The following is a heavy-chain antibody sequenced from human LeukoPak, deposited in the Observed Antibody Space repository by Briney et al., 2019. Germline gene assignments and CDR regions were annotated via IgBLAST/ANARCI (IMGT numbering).Heavy chain of an antibody. V-gene: IGHV4-30-2*01. CDR2: VYYSGST. CDR3: ARTSTGSQYDAFDI. J-gene: IGHJ3*02. D-gene: IGHD1-26*01. Sequence: SETLSLTCAVSGGSISSGGYSWSWIRQPPGKGLEWIGNVYYSGSTYYNPSLKSRVTISVDTSKNQFSLMLNSVTAADTAVYYCARTSTGSQYDAFDIWGQGTMVTVSS. CDR1: GGSISSGGYS.